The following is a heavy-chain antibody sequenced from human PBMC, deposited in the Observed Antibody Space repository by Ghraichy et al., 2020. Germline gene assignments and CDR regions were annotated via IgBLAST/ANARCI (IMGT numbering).Heavy chain of an antibody. CDR1: GGSISSYC. Sequence: SETLSLTCTVSGGSISSYCWSWIRQPPGKGLEWVGYIYYSGSTNYNPSLKSRVTISVDTSKNQFSLKLSSVTAADTAVYYCARALPGRWDDPDAFDIWGQGTMVTVSS. V-gene: IGHV4-59*01. J-gene: IGHJ3*02. CDR3: ARALPGRWDDPDAFDI. D-gene: IGHD1-26*01. CDR2: IYYSGST.